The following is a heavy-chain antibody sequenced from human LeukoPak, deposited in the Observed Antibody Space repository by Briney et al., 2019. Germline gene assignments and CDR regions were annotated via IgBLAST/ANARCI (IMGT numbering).Heavy chain of an antibody. D-gene: IGHD1-14*01. J-gene: IGHJ5*02. CDR3: ARELGGIKTWFDP. CDR1: GFTFSSYG. V-gene: IGHV3-33*01. Sequence: GGSLRLSCAASGFTFSSYGMHCVRQAPGKGLEWVAVIWYDGSNKYYADSVKGRFTISRDNSKNTLYLQMNSLRAEDTAVYYCARELGGIKTWFDPWGQGTLVTVSS. CDR2: IWYDGSNK.